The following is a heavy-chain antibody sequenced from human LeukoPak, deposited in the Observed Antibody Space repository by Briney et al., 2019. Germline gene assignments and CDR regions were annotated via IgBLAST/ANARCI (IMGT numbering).Heavy chain of an antibody. D-gene: IGHD3-3*01. V-gene: IGHV3-7*01. Sequence: GGSLRLSCAASGFTFSSYWMSWGRQAPGKGLEWVANIKQDGSEKYYVDSVRGRFTISRDNAKNSLYLQMNSLRAEDTAVYYCARDRDFWSGYSSPSDYWGQGTLVTASS. J-gene: IGHJ4*02. CDR3: ARDRDFWSGYSSPSDY. CDR1: GFTFSSYW. CDR2: IKQDGSEK.